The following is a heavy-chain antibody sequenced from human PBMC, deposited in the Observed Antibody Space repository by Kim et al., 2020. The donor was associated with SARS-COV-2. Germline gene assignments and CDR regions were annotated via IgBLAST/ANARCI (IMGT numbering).Heavy chain of an antibody. D-gene: IGHD3-16*02. CDR1: GGSISSGGYY. CDR2: IYYSGST. J-gene: IGHJ4*02. Sequence: SETLSLTCTVSGGSISSGGYYWSWIRQHPGKGLEWIGYIYYSGSTYYNPSLKSRVTISVDTSKNQFSLKLSSVTAADTAVYYCASYKFGGVIVMDYWGQGTLVTVSS. V-gene: IGHV4-31*03. CDR3: ASYKFGGVIVMDY.